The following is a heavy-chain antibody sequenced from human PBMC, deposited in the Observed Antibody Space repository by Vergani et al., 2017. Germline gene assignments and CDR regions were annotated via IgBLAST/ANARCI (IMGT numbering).Heavy chain of an antibody. CDR3: AKSSWGQWLVREPDAFDI. Sequence: EVQLLESGGGLVQPGGSLRLSCAASGFTFSSYAMSWVRQAPGKGLEWVSAISGSGGSTYYADSVKGRFTISRDNSKNTLYLQMNSLRAEDTAVYYCAKSSWGQWLVREPDAFDIWGQGTMVTVSS. CDR2: ISGSGGST. D-gene: IGHD6-19*01. CDR1: GFTFSSYA. J-gene: IGHJ3*02. V-gene: IGHV3-23*01.